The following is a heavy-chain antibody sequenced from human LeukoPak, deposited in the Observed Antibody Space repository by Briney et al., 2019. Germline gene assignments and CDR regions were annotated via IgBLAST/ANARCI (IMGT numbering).Heavy chain of an antibody. J-gene: IGHJ6*03. CDR2: IYYSGST. CDR1: GGSISSYY. Sequence: PSETLSLTCTGRGGSISSYYWSLIRQPPGKGLEWIGYIYYSGSTNYNPSLKSRVTISVDTSKNQFSLKLSSVTAADTAVYYCARSNQLLWVGEFSYYYMDVWGKGTTVTVSS. CDR3: ARSNQLLWVGEFSYYYMDV. D-gene: IGHD3-10*01. V-gene: IGHV4-59*08.